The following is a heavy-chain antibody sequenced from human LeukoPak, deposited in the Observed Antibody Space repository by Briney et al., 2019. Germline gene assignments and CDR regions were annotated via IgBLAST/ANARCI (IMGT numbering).Heavy chain of an antibody. CDR2: TYYRSKWYN. J-gene: IGHJ4*02. CDR3: ARCLSPVGALCYFDY. V-gene: IGHV6-1*01. D-gene: IGHD1-26*01. Sequence: SQTLSLTCVISGDSVSSNSAAWRWIRQSPSRGLEWLGRTYYRSKWYNDYAVSVKSRITINPDTSKNQFSLQLNSVTPEDTAVYYCARCLSPVGALCYFDYWGQGALVTVSS. CDR1: GDSVSSNSAA.